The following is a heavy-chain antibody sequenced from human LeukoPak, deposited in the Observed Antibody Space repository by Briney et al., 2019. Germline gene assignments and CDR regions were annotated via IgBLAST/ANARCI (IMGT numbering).Heavy chain of an antibody. CDR2: INPIGGST. V-gene: IGHV1-46*03. J-gene: IGHJ4*02. CDR3: ASSSSSGVSGY. CDR1: GYIFTDYY. D-gene: IGHD6-6*01. Sequence: GASVKVSCKASGYIFTDYYMHWVRQAPGQGLEWMGIINPIGGSTSYAQKFQGRVTMTRDTSTSTVYMELSSLRSEDTAVYYCASSSSSGVSGYWGQGTLVTVSS.